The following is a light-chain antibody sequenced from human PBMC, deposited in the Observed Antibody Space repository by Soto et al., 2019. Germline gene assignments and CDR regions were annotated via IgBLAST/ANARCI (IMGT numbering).Light chain of an antibody. J-gene: IGLJ3*02. CDR1: SSNTGAGYD. Sequence: QSVLTQPPSVSXAPGXXXTISCTGSSSNTGAGYDVHWYQQLPGTAPKLLIYGNSNRPSGVPDRFSGSKSGTSASLGITGLQAEDEADYYCQSYDSSLNGWVFGGGTKVTVL. CDR3: QSYDSSLNGWV. V-gene: IGLV1-40*01. CDR2: GNS.